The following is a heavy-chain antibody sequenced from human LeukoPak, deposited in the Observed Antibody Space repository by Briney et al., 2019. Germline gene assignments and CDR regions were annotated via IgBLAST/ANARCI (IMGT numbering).Heavy chain of an antibody. J-gene: IGHJ4*02. CDR2: IIPIFGTA. V-gene: IGHV1-69*05. CDR3: ATGRYCSGGSCYLDY. CDR1: GGTFSSYA. Sequence: ASVKVSCKASGGTFSSYAISWVRQAPGQGLEWMGGIIPIFGTANYAQKFQGRVTITTDESTSTAYMELSSLRSEDTAVYYCATGRYCSGGSCYLDYWGQGTLVTVSS. D-gene: IGHD2-15*01.